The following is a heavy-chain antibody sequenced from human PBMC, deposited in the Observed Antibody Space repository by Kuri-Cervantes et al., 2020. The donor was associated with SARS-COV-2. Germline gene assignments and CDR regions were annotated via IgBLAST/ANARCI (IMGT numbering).Heavy chain of an antibody. Sequence: SQTLSLTCAVSGYSISSGYYWGWIRQPPGKGLEWIGSIYHSGSTYYNPSLKSRVTISVDTSKNQFSLKLSSVTAADTAVYYCARKTYYYDSSGYYFEAFDIWGQGTMVTVSS. CDR3: ARKTYYYDSSGYYFEAFDI. CDR1: GYSISSGYY. D-gene: IGHD3-22*01. V-gene: IGHV4-38-2*01. CDR2: IYHSGST. J-gene: IGHJ3*02.